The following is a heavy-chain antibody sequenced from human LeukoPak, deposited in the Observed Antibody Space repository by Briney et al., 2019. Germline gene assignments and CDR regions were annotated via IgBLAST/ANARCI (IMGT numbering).Heavy chain of an antibody. Sequence: GASLKVSCKAAGYTFTSYGIIWVRQAPGQGLEWMGWISANNGKTNYAQKFLGRVTMTTDTSTSTAYMELRSLRSDDTAVYYCARGEYYFDYWGQGTLVTVSS. V-gene: IGHV1-18*01. CDR3: ARGEYYFDY. CDR2: ISANNGKT. J-gene: IGHJ4*02. D-gene: IGHD3-16*01. CDR1: GYTFTSYG.